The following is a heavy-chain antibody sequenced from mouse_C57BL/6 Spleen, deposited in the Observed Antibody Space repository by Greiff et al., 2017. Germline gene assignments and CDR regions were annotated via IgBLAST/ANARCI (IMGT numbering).Heavy chain of an antibody. Sequence: QVQLQQSGAELARPGASVKLSCKASGYTFTSYGISWVKQRTGQGLEWIGEIYPRSGNTYYNEKFKGKATLTADKSSSTAYMELRSLTSEDSAVYFCARYYTGSSYDYFDVWGTGTTVTVSS. V-gene: IGHV1-81*01. J-gene: IGHJ1*03. D-gene: IGHD1-1*01. CDR1: GYTFTSYG. CDR3: ARYYTGSSYDYFDV. CDR2: IYPRSGNT.